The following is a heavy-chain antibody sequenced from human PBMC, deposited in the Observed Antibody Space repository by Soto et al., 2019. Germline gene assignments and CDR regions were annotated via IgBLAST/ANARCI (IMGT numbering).Heavy chain of an antibody. CDR3: ARGIGNDFWSGYGLDV. CDR2: IIPIFGTA. V-gene: IGHV1-69*13. CDR1: GGTFSSYA. D-gene: IGHD3-3*01. Sequence: SVKVSCKASGGTFSSYAISWVRQAPGQGLEWMGGIIPIFGTANYAQKFQGRVTITADESTSTAYMELSSLRSEDTAVYYCARGIGNDFWSGYGLDVWGQGTTVTVSS. J-gene: IGHJ6*02.